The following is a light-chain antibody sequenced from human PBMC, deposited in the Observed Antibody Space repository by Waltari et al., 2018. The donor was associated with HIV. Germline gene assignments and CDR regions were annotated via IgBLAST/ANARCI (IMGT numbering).Light chain of an antibody. CDR2: LGS. V-gene: IGKV2-28*01. Sequence: EILMTQSPPSLPVTPGKPASISCRSSQSLLHSNGINSLDWYLQKPGQSPQLLIYLGSNRASGVPDRFSGGGSGTDFTLKISRVEAEDLGGVYYCMQALQTPYTFGQGTKLELK. J-gene: IGKJ2*01. CDR1: QSLLHSNGINS. CDR3: MQALQTPYT.